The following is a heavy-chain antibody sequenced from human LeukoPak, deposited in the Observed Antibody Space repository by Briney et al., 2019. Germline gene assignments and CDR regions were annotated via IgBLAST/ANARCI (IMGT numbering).Heavy chain of an antibody. CDR1: GYTFTSCY. J-gene: IGHJ4*02. CDR3: ARGGTYYPCIDY. D-gene: IGHD1-26*01. Sequence: GASVKVSCKASGYTFTSCYINWVRQAPGQGLEWMGWVSAYNGTTSYVQKFEGRLTMTTDSSTNTAYMDLTSLTSDDTAVYYCARGGTYYPCIDYWGQGPVVTVSS. CDR2: VSAYNGTT. V-gene: IGHV1-18*01.